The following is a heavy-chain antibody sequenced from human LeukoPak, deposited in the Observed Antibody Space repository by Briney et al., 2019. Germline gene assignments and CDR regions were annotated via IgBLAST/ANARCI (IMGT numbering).Heavy chain of an antibody. CDR1: GGSFSDYY. CDR3: ARHGCSGSYCYFFDY. Sequence: PSETLSLTCAVYGGSFSDYYWSWIRQPPGKELQWIGYVYNSGTTNYNPSLKSRVTISMDTSMNQFSLNLKSVTAADTAVYYCARHGCSGSYCYFFDYWGLGTLVTVSS. CDR2: VYNSGTT. V-gene: IGHV4-59*08. J-gene: IGHJ4*02. D-gene: IGHD1-26*01.